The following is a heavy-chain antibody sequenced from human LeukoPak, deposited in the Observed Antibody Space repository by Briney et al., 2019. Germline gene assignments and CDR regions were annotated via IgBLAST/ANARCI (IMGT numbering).Heavy chain of an antibody. V-gene: IGHV3-33*01. D-gene: IGHD4-17*01. CDR1: GIIFSSSG. CDR3: AGDKGLRSLDS. Sequence: GGSLRLSCAASGIIFSSSGMHWVRQAPGKGLEWVAMIWSDGSNEYYADSVKGRFTISRDNSKNTLYLQMNSLRAEDTAVYYCAGDKGLRSLDSWGQGTLVTVSS. J-gene: IGHJ4*02. CDR2: IWSDGSNE.